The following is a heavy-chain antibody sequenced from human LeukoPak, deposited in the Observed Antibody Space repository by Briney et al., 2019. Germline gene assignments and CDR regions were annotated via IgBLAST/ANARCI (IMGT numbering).Heavy chain of an antibody. J-gene: IGHJ4*02. D-gene: IGHD3-16*02. CDR2: INHSGST. CDR3: ARWGNDYVWGSYRYNTELFDY. CDR1: GGSFSGYY. Sequence: SETLSLTCAVYGGSFSGYYWSWIRQPPGKGLEWIGEINHSGSTNYNPSLKSRVTISVDTSKNQFSLKLSSVTAADTAVYYCARWGNDYVWGSYRYNTELFDYWGQGTLATVSS. V-gene: IGHV4-34*01.